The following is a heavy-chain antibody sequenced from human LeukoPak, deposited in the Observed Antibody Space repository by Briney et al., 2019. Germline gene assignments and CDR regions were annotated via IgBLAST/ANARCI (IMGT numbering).Heavy chain of an antibody. V-gene: IGHV4-61*02. D-gene: IGHD3-22*01. CDR3: AREEYYYDSSGYYPSGY. Sequence: SETLSLTCTVSGGSISSGSYYWSWIRQPAGKGLEWIGRIYTSGSTNYNPSLKSRVTISVDTSKNQFSLKLSSVTAADTAVYYCAREEYYYDSSGYYPSGYWGQGTLVTVSS. CDR1: GGSISSGSYY. CDR2: IYTSGST. J-gene: IGHJ4*02.